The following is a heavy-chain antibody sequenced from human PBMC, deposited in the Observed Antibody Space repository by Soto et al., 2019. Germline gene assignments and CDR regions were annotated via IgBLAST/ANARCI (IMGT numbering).Heavy chain of an antibody. CDR2: ISGSGDNK. Sequence: EVQLLESGGALVQSGGSLRLSCAASGFTFSNFAMSWVRQAPGKGLEWVSVISGSGDNKYHADSEKGRFTIARDNSKNTLYFPMNGLRAEDTAVYNCGKGSQYVINGTPLRKVQYYYYYMGVWGKGTTVTVSS. J-gene: IGHJ6*03. CDR3: GKGSQYVINGTPLRKVQYYYYYMGV. V-gene: IGHV3-23*01. CDR1: GFTFSNFA. D-gene: IGHD3-16*02.